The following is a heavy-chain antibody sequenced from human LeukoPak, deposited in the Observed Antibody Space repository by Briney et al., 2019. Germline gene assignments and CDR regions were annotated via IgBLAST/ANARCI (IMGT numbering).Heavy chain of an antibody. CDR2: IKQDGSEK. D-gene: IGHD3-22*01. Sequence: GGSLRLSCAASGFTFSSYWMSWVRQAPGKGLEWVANIKQDGSEKYYVDSVKGRFTISRDNAKNSLYLQMNSLRAEDTAVYYCARIGRTYYYDSSGRSLDYWGQGTLVTVSS. V-gene: IGHV3-7*01. CDR1: GFTFSSYW. J-gene: IGHJ4*02. CDR3: ARIGRTYYYDSSGRSLDY.